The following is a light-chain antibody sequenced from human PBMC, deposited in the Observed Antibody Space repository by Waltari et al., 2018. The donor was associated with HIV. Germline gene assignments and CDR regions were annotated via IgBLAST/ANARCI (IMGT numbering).Light chain of an antibody. J-gene: IGKJ2*03. CDR3: QQYNSYSYS. CDR1: QSISNW. CDR2: KAS. V-gene: IGKV1-5*03. Sequence: IPMTQSPSPLSAFLGDRSHHTCRASQSISNWLAWYQQKPGKAPNLLIYKASSLETGVPSRFSGSGSGTEFTLTISSLQPDDFATYYCQQYNSYSYSFGQGTKLEIK.